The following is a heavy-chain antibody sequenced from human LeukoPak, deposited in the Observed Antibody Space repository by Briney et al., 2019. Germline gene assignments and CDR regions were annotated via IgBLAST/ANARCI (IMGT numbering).Heavy chain of an antibody. J-gene: IGHJ3*02. V-gene: IGHV4-4*07. CDR1: GGSISSYY. Sequence: SETLSLTCTDSGGSISSYYWSWIRQPAGKGLEWIGRIYTSGSTNYNPSLKSRVTMSVDTSKNQFSPKLSSVTAADTAVYYCARVGYDFWSGYSYAFDIWGQGTMVTVSS. CDR3: ARVGYDFWSGYSYAFDI. D-gene: IGHD3-3*01. CDR2: IYTSGST.